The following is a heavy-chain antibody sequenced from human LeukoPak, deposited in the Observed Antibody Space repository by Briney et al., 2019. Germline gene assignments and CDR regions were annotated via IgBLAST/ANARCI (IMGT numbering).Heavy chain of an antibody. CDR1: GGSISSSNW. CDR2: IYHSGST. D-gene: IGHD2-15*01. V-gene: IGHV4-4*02. CDR3: ARENKLLPDAFNI. Sequence: SEALSLTCAVSGGSISSSNWWSWVRQPPGKGLEWIGEIYHSGSTNYNPSLKSRVTISVDKSKNQFSLKLSSVTAADTAVYYCARENKLLPDAFNIWGQGTMVTVSS. J-gene: IGHJ3*02.